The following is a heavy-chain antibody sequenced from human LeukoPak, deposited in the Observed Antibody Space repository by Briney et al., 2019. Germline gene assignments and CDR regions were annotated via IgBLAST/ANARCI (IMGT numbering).Heavy chain of an antibody. J-gene: IGHJ4*02. CDR3: AKESGSSYFFDY. V-gene: IGHV3-23*01. CDR2: ISGRGGST. D-gene: IGHD6-6*01. CDR1: GFTFSSYS. Sequence: GGSLRLSCAASGFTFSSYSMNWVRQAPGKGLAWVSAISGRGGSTYYADSVKGRFTISRDNSKNTLYLQMNSLRGEDTAVYYCAKESGSSYFFDYWGQGTLVTVSS.